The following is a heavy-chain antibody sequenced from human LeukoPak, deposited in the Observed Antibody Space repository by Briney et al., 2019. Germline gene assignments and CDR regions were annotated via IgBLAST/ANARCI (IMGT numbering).Heavy chain of an antibody. D-gene: IGHD5-18*01. J-gene: IGHJ3*02. Sequence: ASVKVSCKASGYTFTGYYMHWVRQAPGQGLEWMGWINPNSGGTNYAQKFQGRVTMTRDTSISTAYMELSRLRSEDTAVYYCAREGDTAMVSDAFDIWGQGTMVTVSS. CDR2: INPNSGGT. V-gene: IGHV1-2*02. CDR1: GYTFTGYY. CDR3: AREGDTAMVSDAFDI.